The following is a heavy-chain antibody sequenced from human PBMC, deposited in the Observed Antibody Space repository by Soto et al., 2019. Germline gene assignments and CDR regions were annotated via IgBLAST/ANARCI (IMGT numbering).Heavy chain of an antibody. D-gene: IGHD4-4*01. CDR2: VSLGGGA. CDR1: GVSITSTDW. V-gene: IGHV4-4*02. Sequence: QVQLQESGPGLVKPSETLSLSCAVSGVSITSTDWWSWVRQPPGKGLQWIGEVSLGGGANYNPSLKSRVTKSVDDSKNQCSLTLNSVTAADTAVYFCAGLTADTTLKASSFWGQGTLVTVS. CDR3: AGLTADTTLKASSF. J-gene: IGHJ4*02.